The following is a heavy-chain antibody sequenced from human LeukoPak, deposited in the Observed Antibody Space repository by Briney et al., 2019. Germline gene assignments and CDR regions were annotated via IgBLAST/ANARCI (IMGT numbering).Heavy chain of an antibody. V-gene: IGHV1-2*02. CDR1: GYFFTGYY. J-gene: IGHJ6*03. CDR3: ARADDFHYYMDV. CDR2: INPNSGDT. Sequence: ASVKVSCKASGYFFTGYYIHWVRQAPGQGLEWMGWINPNSGDTDYEQKFQGRVTLTRDTSITTAYMEVTSLRSDDTAVYYCARADDFHYYMDVWGKGTTVTVTS. D-gene: IGHD1-1*01.